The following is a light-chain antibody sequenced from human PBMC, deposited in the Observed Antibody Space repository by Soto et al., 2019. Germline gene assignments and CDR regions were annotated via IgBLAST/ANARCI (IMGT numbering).Light chain of an antibody. J-gene: IGKJ1*01. Sequence: EVLMTQSPATLSVSPGERATLSCRASQSVYGNLAWYQQKPGQAPRLLIYGTSSRATGIPDRFSGSGSGADFTLTISSLQPEDFATYYCQHYNSYSETFGQGTKVDIK. CDR2: GTS. V-gene: IGKV3D-15*01. CDR1: QSVYGN. CDR3: QHYNSYSET.